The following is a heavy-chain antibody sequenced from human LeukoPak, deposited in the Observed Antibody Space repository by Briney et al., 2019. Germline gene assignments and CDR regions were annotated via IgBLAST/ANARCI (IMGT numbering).Heavy chain of an antibody. V-gene: IGHV1-58*01. Sequence: SVKVSCKTSGFTFSTSAVQWVRQARGQRLEWIGWIIVGSGATNYAQSLQGRFTITRDMSTNTAYMELSSLGSEDSAVYYCAAELYGVYTDCCTFHMWGQGTMVTVSS. D-gene: IGHD4-17*01. J-gene: IGHJ3*02. CDR2: IIVGSGAT. CDR1: GFTFSTSA. CDR3: AAELYGVYTDCCTFHM.